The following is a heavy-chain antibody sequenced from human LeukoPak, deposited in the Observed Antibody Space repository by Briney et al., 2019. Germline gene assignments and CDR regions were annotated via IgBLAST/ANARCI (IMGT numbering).Heavy chain of an antibody. CDR2: FDPEDGET. CDR1: GYTLTELS. Sequence: ASVKVSCKVSGYTLTELSMHWVRQAPGKGLEWMGGFDPEDGETIYAQKFQGRVTMTEDTSTDTVYMELSSLRSEDTAVYYCATDYGTYYYYGMDVWGQGTTVTVSS. CDR3: ATDYGTYYYYGMDV. V-gene: IGHV1-24*01. J-gene: IGHJ6*02. D-gene: IGHD4-17*01.